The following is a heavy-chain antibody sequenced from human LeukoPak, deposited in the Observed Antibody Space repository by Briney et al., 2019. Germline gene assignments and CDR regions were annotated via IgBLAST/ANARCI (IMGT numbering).Heavy chain of an antibody. CDR3: ARDDSSGYYFSTRVIDY. V-gene: IGHV7-4-1*02. CDR1: GYTFTSYA. J-gene: IGHJ4*02. Sequence: ASVKVPCKASGYTFTSYAMNWVRQAPGQGLEWMGWINTSTGNPTYAQGFTGRFVFSLDTSVSTAYLQISSLKAEDTAVYYCARDDSSGYYFSTRVIDYWGQGTLVTVSS. CDR2: INTSTGNP. D-gene: IGHD3-22*01.